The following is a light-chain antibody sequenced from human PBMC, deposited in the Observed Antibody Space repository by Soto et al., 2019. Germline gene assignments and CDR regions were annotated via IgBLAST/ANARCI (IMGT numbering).Light chain of an antibody. CDR2: WAS. J-gene: IGKJ2*01. V-gene: IGKV4-1*01. CDR1: QSVLYSSNNKNY. CDR3: QQYYSTVDT. Sequence: DIVMTQSPDSLAVSLGVRATINCKSSQSVLYSSNNKNYLAWYQQKPGQPPKLLIYWASTRESGVPDRFSGSGSGTDFTLTISSLQAEDVAVYYCQQYYSTVDTFGQGTKLEIK.